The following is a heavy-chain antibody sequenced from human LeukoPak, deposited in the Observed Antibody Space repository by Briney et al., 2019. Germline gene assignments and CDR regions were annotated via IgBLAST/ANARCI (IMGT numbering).Heavy chain of an antibody. V-gene: IGHV3-23*01. CDR2: ISGSGGST. Sequence: GGSLRLSCAASGFTFSSYAMSWVRQAPGKGLEWVSGISGSGGSTFYADSVKGRFTISRDNSKNTLYLQMNSLRDDDTAVYYCAKCKDYGDHLSSFQWGQGTLVSVSS. CDR3: AKCKDYGDHLSSFQ. J-gene: IGHJ4*02. CDR1: GFTFSSYA. D-gene: IGHD4/OR15-4a*01.